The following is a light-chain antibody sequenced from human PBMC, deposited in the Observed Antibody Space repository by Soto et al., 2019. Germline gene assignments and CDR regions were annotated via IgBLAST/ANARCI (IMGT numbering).Light chain of an antibody. Sequence: QSVLTQPASVSGSPGQSITISCTGTSSDVGGYNYVSWYQQHPGKAPKLMIFEVSNRPSGVSNRFSGSKSGNTASLTISGLQAEDGADFYCSSYTSSSTLVVFGGGTKLTAL. CDR2: EVS. V-gene: IGLV2-14*01. J-gene: IGLJ2*01. CDR3: SSYTSSSTLVV. CDR1: SSDVGGYNY.